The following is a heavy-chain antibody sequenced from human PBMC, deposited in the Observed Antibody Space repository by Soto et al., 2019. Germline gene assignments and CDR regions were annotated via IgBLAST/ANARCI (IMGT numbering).Heavy chain of an antibody. D-gene: IGHD3-9*01. Sequence: QVQLVQSGAEVKKPGASVKVSCKASGYTFTSYYMHWVRQAPGQGLEWMGIINPSGGSTSYAQKLHGRVTMTRDTSTSTVYMELSSLRSEDTAVYYCASGYDILTGYYPVFDYWGQGTLVTVSS. CDR3: ASGYDILTGYYPVFDY. J-gene: IGHJ4*02. V-gene: IGHV1-46*03. CDR2: INPSGGST. CDR1: GYTFTSYY.